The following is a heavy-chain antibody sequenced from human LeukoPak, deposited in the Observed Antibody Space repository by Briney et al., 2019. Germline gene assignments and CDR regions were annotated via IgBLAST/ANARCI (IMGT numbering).Heavy chain of an antibody. V-gene: IGHV4-61*02. CDR3: ARDTGIAVAGSYWFDP. Sequence: PSQTLSLTCTVSGGSISSGSYYCSWIRQPAGKGLEWIGRIHTSGSTNYTPSLKSRVTISVDTSKNQFSLKLSSETAADTAVYYCARDTGIAVAGSYWFDPWGQGTLVTVSS. CDR2: IHTSGST. D-gene: IGHD6-19*01. CDR1: GGSISSGSYY. J-gene: IGHJ5*02.